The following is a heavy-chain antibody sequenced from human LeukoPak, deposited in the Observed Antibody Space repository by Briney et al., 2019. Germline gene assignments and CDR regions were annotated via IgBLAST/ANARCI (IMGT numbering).Heavy chain of an antibody. J-gene: IGHJ4*02. CDR3: ARDRQGPGYSYVEYYFDY. CDR1: GFAVNSNY. Sequence: GGSLRLSCAASGFAVNSNYWSWVRQAPGKGLEWVSVIYSGGTTYYADSVKGRFTISRDNSKNTLYLQMNSLRAEDTAVYYCARDRQGPGYSYVEYYFDYWGQGTLVTVSS. V-gene: IGHV3-53*01. CDR2: IYSGGTT. D-gene: IGHD5-18*01.